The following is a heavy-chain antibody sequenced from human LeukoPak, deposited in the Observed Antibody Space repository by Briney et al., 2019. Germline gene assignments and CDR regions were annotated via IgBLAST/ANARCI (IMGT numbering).Heavy chain of an antibody. CDR1: GFTFSSYA. V-gene: IGHV3-23*01. CDR3: AKVSRSDSSSCLDY. Sequence: GGSLRLSCAASGFTFSSYAMSWVSQAPGKGLEWVSAISGSGGSTYYADSVKGRFTISRDNSKNTLYLQMHSLRAEDTAVYYCAKVSRSDSSSCLDYWGQGTLVTVSS. J-gene: IGHJ4*02. CDR2: ISGSGGST. D-gene: IGHD6-13*01.